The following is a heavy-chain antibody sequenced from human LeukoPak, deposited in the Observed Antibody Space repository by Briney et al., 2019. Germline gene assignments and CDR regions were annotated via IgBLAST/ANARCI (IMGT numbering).Heavy chain of an antibody. Sequence: PGGSLRLSCAASGFTFSSYNMNWVRQAPGKGLEWVSSITSSSTYIYYADSVKGRFTISRDNAKNSLYLQMNSLRAEDTAAYYCARARNRIAVSVIREYYYMDVWGKGTTVTVSS. V-gene: IGHV3-21*01. D-gene: IGHD6-19*01. CDR2: ITSSSTYI. CDR3: ARARNRIAVSVIREYYYMDV. CDR1: GFTFSSYN. J-gene: IGHJ6*03.